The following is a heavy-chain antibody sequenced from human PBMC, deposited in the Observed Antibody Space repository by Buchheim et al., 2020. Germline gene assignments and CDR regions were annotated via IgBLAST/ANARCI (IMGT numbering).Heavy chain of an antibody. CDR2: IGPSGDS. CDR1: GFAFSREN. Sequence: EVQLVESGGGLVQPGGSLRLSCAASGFAFSRENMNWVRQAPGKGLEWLAYIGPSGDSVYEDSLRGRFTISRDNANNLLYLQMNSLRAEDTAVYFCARGSGSSWFAYWGQGTL. CDR3: ARGSGSSWFAY. J-gene: IGHJ4*02. V-gene: IGHV3-48*01. D-gene: IGHD6-13*01.